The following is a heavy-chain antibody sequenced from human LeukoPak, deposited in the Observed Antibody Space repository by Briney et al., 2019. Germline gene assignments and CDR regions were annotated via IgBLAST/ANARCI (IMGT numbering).Heavy chain of an antibody. J-gene: IGHJ6*03. CDR3: AKDGVWIGEKKANMDV. CDR2: FYAGDST. D-gene: IGHD3-10*01. V-gene: IGHV3-53*01. CDR1: GFTVSSNY. Sequence: GGSLRLSCAASGFTVSSNYMSWVRQAPGKGLEWVSVFYAGDSTYYADSVKGRFTISRDNSKNTVFLQMNSLRVEDTAVYYCAKDGVWIGEKKANMDVWGKGTTV.